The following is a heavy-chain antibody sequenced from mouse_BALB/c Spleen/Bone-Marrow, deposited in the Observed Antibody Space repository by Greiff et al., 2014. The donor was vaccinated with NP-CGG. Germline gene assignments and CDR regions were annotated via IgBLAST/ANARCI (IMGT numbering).Heavy chain of an antibody. CDR1: GFSITSGYS. V-gene: IGHV3-1*02. J-gene: IGHJ2*01. CDR2: IHYSGGT. D-gene: IGHD4-1*01. Sequence: VQLQQSGPDLVKPSQSLSLTCTVTGFSITSGYSWHWIRQFPGNKLEWMGYIHYSGGTNYNPSLKSRISITRDTSKNQFFLQLNSVTTEDTATYYCARKGTGTSSFDYWGQGTTLTVSS. CDR3: ARKGTGTSSFDY.